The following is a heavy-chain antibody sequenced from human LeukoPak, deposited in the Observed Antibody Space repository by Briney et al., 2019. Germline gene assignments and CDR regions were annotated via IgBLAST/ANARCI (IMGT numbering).Heavy chain of an antibody. CDR1: GGTFSSYA. Sequence: SVKVSCKASGGTFSSYAISWVRQAPGQGLEWMGGIIPIFGTANYAQKFQGRVTITADESTSTAYMELSSLRSEDTAVYYCARGTRVGNLDYYGMDVWGKGPRSPSPQ. J-gene: IGHJ6*04. CDR2: IIPIFGTA. D-gene: IGHD3-16*01. CDR3: ARGTRVGNLDYYGMDV. V-gene: IGHV1-69*13.